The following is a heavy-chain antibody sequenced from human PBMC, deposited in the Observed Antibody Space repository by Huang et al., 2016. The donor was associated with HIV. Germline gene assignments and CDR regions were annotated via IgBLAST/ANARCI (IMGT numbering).Heavy chain of an antibody. J-gene: IGHJ4*02. V-gene: IGHV4-39*01. CDR1: GGSISNSNYY. CDR2: IYYSGNT. CDR3: ARLGEAAGT. Sequence: QLQLQESGPGLVKPSETLSLTCTVAGGSISNSNYYWGWIRQPPGKGLEWIGKIYYSGNTYYSPSLEGRATISMDTSKNQFSLNLGSVTAADTAVYFCARLGEAAGTWGQGTLVTVSS. D-gene: IGHD6-13*01.